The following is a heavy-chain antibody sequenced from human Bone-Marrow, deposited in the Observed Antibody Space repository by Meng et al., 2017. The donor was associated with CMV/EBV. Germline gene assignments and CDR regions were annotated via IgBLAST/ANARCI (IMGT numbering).Heavy chain of an antibody. V-gene: IGHV3-21*01. Sequence: GGSLRLSCAASGFTFSSYSMNWVRQAPGKGLEWVSSISSSSSYIYYADSVKGRFTISRDNAKNSLYLQMNSLRAEDTAVYYCASWEGSSGYYYIDYWGQGTLVTVSS. CDR1: GFTFSSYS. CDR2: ISSSSSYI. J-gene: IGHJ4*02. D-gene: IGHD3-22*01. CDR3: ASWEGSSGYYYIDY.